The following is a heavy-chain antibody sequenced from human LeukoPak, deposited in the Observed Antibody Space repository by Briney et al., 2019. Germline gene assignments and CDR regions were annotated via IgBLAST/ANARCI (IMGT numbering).Heavy chain of an antibody. J-gene: IGHJ4*02. CDR1: GGTFSSYA. CDR3: AIPIEYSSSSLFPSDY. V-gene: IGHV1-69*04. CDR2: IIPILGIA. Sequence: SVKVSCKASGGTFSSYAISWVRQAPGQGLEWMGRIIPILGIANYAQKLQGRVTITADKSTSTAYMELSSLRSEDTAVYYCAIPIEYSSSSLFPSDYWGQGTLVTVSS. D-gene: IGHD6-6*01.